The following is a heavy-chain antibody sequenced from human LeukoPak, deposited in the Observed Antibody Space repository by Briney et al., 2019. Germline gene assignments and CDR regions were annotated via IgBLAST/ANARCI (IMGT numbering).Heavy chain of an antibody. D-gene: IGHD1-26*01. V-gene: IGHV1-69*05. CDR3: ARGNGGSYYFDY. Sequence: SVKVSCMASGGTFSSYAISWVRQAPRQGLEWMGRIIPIFGTANYAQKFQGRVTITTDESTSTAYMELSSLRSEDTAVYYCARGNGGSYYFDYWGQGTLVTVSS. CDR2: IIPIFGTA. CDR1: GGTFSSYA. J-gene: IGHJ4*02.